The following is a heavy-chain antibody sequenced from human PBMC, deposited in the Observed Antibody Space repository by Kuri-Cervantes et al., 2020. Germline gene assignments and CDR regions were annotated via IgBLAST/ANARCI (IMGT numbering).Heavy chain of an antibody. CDR3: ARIRNWFDP. D-gene: IGHD3-16*01. V-gene: IGHV4-61*01. J-gene: IGHJ5*02. CDR1: GGSVSSGSYY. Sequence: ESLKISCTVSGGSVSSGSYYWSWIRQPPGKGLEWIGYIYYSGSTNYNPSLKSRVTISVDTSKNQFSLKLSSVTAADTAVYYCARIRNWFDPWGQGTLVTVSS. CDR2: IYYSGST.